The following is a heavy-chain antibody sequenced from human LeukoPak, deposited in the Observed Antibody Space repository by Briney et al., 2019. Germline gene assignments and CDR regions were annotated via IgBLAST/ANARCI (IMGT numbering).Heavy chain of an antibody. D-gene: IGHD3-22*01. V-gene: IGHV3-48*03. CDR3: ARFNYYDSSGYSDFDY. J-gene: IGHJ4*02. Sequence: GGSLRLSCAVSGLTFCNLKMNWVRQAPGKGLEWVSYISAGGRTTFYADSVTGRFTISRDNAKNSLYLQMNSLRAEDTAVYYCARFNYYDSSGYSDFDYWGQGTLVTVSS. CDR2: ISAGGRTT. CDR1: GLTFCNLK.